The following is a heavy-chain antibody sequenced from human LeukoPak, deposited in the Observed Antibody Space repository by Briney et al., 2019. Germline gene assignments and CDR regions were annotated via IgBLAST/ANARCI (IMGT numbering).Heavy chain of an antibody. V-gene: IGHV3-30*02. D-gene: IGHD6-13*01. J-gene: IGHJ4*02. CDR2: IRYDGSNK. CDR1: GFTFSSYG. Sequence: PGGSLRLSCAASGFTFSSYGMHWVRQAPAKGLEWVAFIRYDGSNKYYADSVKGRFTISRDNSKNTRYLQMNSLRAEDTAVYYCASADGQQLAPFDYWGQGTLVTVSS. CDR3: ASADGQQLAPFDY.